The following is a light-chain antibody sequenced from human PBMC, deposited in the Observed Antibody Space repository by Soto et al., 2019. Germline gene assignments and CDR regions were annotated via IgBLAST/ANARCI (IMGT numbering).Light chain of an antibody. CDR1: QTVNNF. V-gene: IGKV1-39*01. CDR3: EQSYSNPRT. Sequence: DIPMTQSPSSLSASVGDRVTITCRATQTVNNFLNWYQQKPGKAPKLLIYAASSLQSGVPSRFTGSGSGTDFTLTISSLQPEDFASYYCEQSYSNPRTFGQGTKVEIK. CDR2: AAS. J-gene: IGKJ1*01.